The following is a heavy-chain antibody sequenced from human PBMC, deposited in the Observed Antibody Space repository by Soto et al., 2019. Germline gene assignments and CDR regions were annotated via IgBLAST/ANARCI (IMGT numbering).Heavy chain of an antibody. J-gene: IGHJ4*02. V-gene: IGHV4-31*03. CDR1: GGSTTSGGYY. D-gene: IGHD3-22*01. CDR2: IHHSGSN. Sequence: QVQLQESGPGLVKPSQTLSLTCTVSGGSTTSGGYYWNWIRQHPGKGLEWIGYIHHSGSNYHNPSLESRVTMSIDTSKHQISLKLSSVTAADTAIYYCAREPYHYDSSGYYDCWGQGTLVTVSS. CDR3: AREPYHYDSSGYYDC.